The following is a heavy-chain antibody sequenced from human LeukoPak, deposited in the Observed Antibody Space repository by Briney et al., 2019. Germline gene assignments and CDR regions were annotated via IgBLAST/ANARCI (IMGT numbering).Heavy chain of an antibody. CDR3: ARENQGLLWFGELPTSRKFDY. CDR1: GGSISSFY. D-gene: IGHD3-10*01. CDR2: IYYTGST. Sequence: SETLSLTCTVSGGSISSFYWSWIRQPPGKGLEWIAYIYYTGSTNYNPSLKSRVTISVDTSKNQFSLKLSSVTAADTAVYYCARENQGLLWFGELPTSRKFDYWGQGTLVTVSS. V-gene: IGHV4-59*12. J-gene: IGHJ4*02.